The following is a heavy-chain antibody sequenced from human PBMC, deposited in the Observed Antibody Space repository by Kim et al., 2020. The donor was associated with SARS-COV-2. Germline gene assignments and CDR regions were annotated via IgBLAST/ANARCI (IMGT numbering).Heavy chain of an antibody. V-gene: IGHV1-8*01. CDR1: GYTFTSYD. CDR3: ARGVLRTGSGSDYYYYYGMDI. D-gene: IGHD3-10*01. J-gene: IGHJ6*02. CDR2: MNPNSGNT. Sequence: ASVKVSCKASGYTFTSYDINWVRQATGQGLEWMGWMNPNSGNTGYAQKFQGRVTMTRNTSISTAYMELSSLRSEDTAVYYCARGVLRTGSGSDYYYYYGMDIWGQGTTVTVSS.